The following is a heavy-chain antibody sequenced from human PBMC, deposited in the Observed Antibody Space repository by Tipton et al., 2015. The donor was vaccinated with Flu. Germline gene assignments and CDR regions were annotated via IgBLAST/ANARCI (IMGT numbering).Heavy chain of an antibody. CDR3: ARGYCSGGSCSYWYFDL. CDR2: INHSGST. J-gene: IGHJ2*01. V-gene: IGHV4-34*01. CDR1: GGSFSGYY. Sequence: TLSLTCAVYGGSFSGYYWSWIRQPPGKGLEWIREINHSGSTNYNPSLKSRVTISVDTSKNQFSLKLSSVTAADTAVYYCARGYCSGGSCSYWYFDLWGRGTLVTVSS. D-gene: IGHD2-15*01.